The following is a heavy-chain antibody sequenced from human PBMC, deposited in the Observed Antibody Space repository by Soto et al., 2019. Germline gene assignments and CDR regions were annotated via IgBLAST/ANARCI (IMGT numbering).Heavy chain of an antibody. J-gene: IGHJ4*02. CDR2: IYYSGST. D-gene: IGHD5-18*01. V-gene: IGHV4-31*03. Sequence: SETLSLTCTVSGGSISSGGYYWSWIRQHPGKGLEWIGYIYYSGSTYYNPSLKSRVTISVDTSKSQFSLKLSSVTAADTAVYYCARGVRQLNDYWGQGTLVTVSS. CDR3: ARGVRQLNDY. CDR1: GGSISSGGYY.